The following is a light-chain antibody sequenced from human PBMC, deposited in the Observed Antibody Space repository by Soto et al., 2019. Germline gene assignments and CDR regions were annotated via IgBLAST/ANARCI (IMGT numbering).Light chain of an antibody. Sequence: QSVLTQPASVSGSPGQSITISCTGTSSDVGGYNYVSWYQQHPGKAPKLMIYEVSNRPSGVSIHFSGSKSGNTASLTISGLQAEDEADYYCSSHTSSSTRVFGTGTKLTVL. CDR1: SSDVGGYNY. CDR3: SSHTSSSTRV. J-gene: IGLJ1*01. CDR2: EVS. V-gene: IGLV2-14*01.